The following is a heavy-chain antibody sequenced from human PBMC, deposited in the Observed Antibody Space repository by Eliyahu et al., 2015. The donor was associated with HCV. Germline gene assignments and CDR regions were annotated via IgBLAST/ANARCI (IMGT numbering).Heavy chain of an antibody. V-gene: IGHV3-21*01. J-gene: IGHJ4*02. CDR3: ARGTAGTFDY. CDR2: ISRSSTYI. Sequence: EVHLVESGGGLVKPGGSLRLSCAASGSTFITSPLNWVRQAPGKGLEWVSSISRSSTYIYYADSVKGRFTISRDDAKNSLYLQMNSLRAEDTAVYYCARGTAGTFDYWGQGTLVTVSS. CDR1: GSTFITSP. D-gene: IGHD6-19*01.